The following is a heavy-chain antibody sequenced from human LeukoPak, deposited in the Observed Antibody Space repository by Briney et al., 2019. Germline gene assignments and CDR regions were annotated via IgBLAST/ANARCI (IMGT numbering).Heavy chain of an antibody. CDR3: ARDRDGYNFRFDY. CDR2: IYTSGST. J-gene: IGHJ4*02. CDR1: GGSIRSGSYY. V-gene: IGHV4-61*02. D-gene: IGHD5-24*01. Sequence: SQTLSLTCTVSGGSIRSGSYYWSWIRQPAGKGLEWIGRIYTSGSTNYNPSLKSRVTISLDTSKNQFSLRLNSVTAADTAVYYCARDRDGYNFRFDYWGQGTLVTVSS.